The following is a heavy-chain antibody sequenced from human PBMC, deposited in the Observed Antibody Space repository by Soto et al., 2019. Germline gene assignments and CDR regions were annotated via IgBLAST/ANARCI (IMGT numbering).Heavy chain of an antibody. J-gene: IGHJ3*02. D-gene: IGHD2-21*01. Sequence: QVQFVQSGAEVKETGDSVKVSCKASGYTFTSYGLHWVRQAPGQSLEWMGWINPDNGDTKHSQKFQGRVTITRDTYASTAYMELRSLRYEDTAVYYCARDDGDRAFDIWGQGTTVTVSS. CDR1: GYTFTSYG. V-gene: IGHV1-3*01. CDR2: INPDNGDT. CDR3: ARDDGDRAFDI.